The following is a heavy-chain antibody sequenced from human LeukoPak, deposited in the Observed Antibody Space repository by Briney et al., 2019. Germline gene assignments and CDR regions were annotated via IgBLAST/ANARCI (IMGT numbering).Heavy chain of an antibody. V-gene: IGHV4-34*01. CDR1: GGSLRVYY. Sequence: SETLSLTRALYGGSLRVYYWSWMPDPPGKGQEWIGEINHSGSANYNPSIKSRVTISVDTSKNPFSLKLSSVTGADAAVYYCAREGPADYWGQGTLVTVSS. CDR3: AREGPADY. J-gene: IGHJ4*02. CDR2: INHSGSA.